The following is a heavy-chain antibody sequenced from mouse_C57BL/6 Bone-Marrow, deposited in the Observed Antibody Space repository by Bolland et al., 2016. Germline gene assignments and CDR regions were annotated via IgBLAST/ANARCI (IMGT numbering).Heavy chain of an antibody. D-gene: IGHD2-3*01. CDR2: PNNGGT. V-gene: IGHV1-26*01. Sequence: PNNGGTSYNQKFKGKATLTVEKSSSTAYMELRSLTSEDSAVYYCARWGLLGAMDYWGQGTS. CDR3: ARWGLLGAMDY. J-gene: IGHJ4*01.